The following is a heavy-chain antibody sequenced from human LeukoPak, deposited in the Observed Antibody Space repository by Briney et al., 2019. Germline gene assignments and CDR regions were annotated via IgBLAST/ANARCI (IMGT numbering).Heavy chain of an antibody. CDR1: GGSISSYY. CDR2: IYYSGST. J-gene: IGHJ6*02. CDR3: ARLSTTPYDRSFYYYYGMDV. D-gene: IGHD3-22*01. V-gene: IGHV4-59*01. Sequence: SETLSLTCTVSGGSISSYYWSWIRQPPGKGLEWIGYIYYSGSTNYNPSLKSRVTISVDTSKNQFSLKLSSVTAADMAVYYCARLSTTPYDRSFYYYYGMDVWGQGTTVTVSS.